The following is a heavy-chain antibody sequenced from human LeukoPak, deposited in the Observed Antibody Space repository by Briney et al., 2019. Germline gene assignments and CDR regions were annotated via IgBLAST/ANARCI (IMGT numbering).Heavy chain of an antibody. J-gene: IGHJ5*02. Sequence: SETLSLTCAVYGGSFSGYYWSWIRQPPGKGLEWIGEINHSGSTNYNPSLKSRVTIPVDTSKNQFSLKLSSVTAADTAVYYCARRLGYCSSTSCYLNWFDPWGQGTLVTVSS. CDR3: ARRLGYCSSTSCYLNWFDP. D-gene: IGHD2-2*01. V-gene: IGHV4-34*01. CDR2: INHSGST. CDR1: GGSFSGYY.